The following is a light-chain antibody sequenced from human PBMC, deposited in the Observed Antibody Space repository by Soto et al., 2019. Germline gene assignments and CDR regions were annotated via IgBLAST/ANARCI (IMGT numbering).Light chain of an antibody. CDR2: GAS. V-gene: IGKV3-15*01. J-gene: IGKJ2*01. CDR1: QSVGSN. Sequence: EIVMTQSPATLSLSPGERATLSCRASQSVGSNLAWYQQKPGQAPRLLIYGASTRATGIPARFSGSGSGTEFTLTISSLQSEDFAVYYCQQYNSWPPYTFGQGTKLEIK. CDR3: QQYNSWPPYT.